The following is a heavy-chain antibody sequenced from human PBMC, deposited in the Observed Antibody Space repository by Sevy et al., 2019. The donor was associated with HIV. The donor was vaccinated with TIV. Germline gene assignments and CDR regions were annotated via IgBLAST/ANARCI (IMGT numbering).Heavy chain of an antibody. J-gene: IGHJ4*02. D-gene: IGHD3-10*01. CDR1: GGSIGRNSYD. V-gene: IGHV4-39*02. CDR3: ARDGGLVDRGFDY. Sequence: SETLSLTCIVSGGSIGRNSYDWGWIRQSPGKGLEWIGSIFFSGRTNYATSLKSRVTISVDKYKNQLSLQMRSVTATDTALYYCARDGGLVDRGFDYWGQGTLVTVSS. CDR2: IFFSGRT.